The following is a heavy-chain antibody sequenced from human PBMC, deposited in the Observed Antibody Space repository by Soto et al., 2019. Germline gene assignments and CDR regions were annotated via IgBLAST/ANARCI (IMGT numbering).Heavy chain of an antibody. CDR1: GFTFSSYA. D-gene: IGHD3-22*01. J-gene: IGHJ4*02. Sequence: QVQLVESGGGVVQPGRSLRLSCAASGFTFSSYAMHWVRQAPGKGLEWVAVITYDGSNKYYADSVKGRFTISRDNSKNALYLQMNGLRVWDTAVYYCAREGALLRRTPLNYYDSSCLDSLGQRTLVTVSS. CDR2: ITYDGSNK. V-gene: IGHV3-30-3*01. CDR3: AREGALLRRTPLNYYDSSCLDS.